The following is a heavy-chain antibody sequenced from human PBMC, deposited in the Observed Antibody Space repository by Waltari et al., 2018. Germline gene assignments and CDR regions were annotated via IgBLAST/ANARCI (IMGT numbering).Heavy chain of an antibody. CDR3: ARYSSGYYLY. CDR2: IYHSGST. Sequence: QVQLQESGPGLVKPSETLSLTCAVSGYSISSGYYWGWIRQPPGKGLEWIGSIYHSGSTYYTPSLKSRVTISVDTSKNQFSLKLSSVTAADTAVYYCARYSSGYYLYWGQGTLVTVSS. V-gene: IGHV4-38-2*01. CDR1: GYSISSGYY. J-gene: IGHJ4*02. D-gene: IGHD3-22*01.